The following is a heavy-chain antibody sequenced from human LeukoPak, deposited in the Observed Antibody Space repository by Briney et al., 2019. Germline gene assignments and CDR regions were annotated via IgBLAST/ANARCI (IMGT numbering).Heavy chain of an antibody. D-gene: IGHD2-2*01. Sequence: PGGSLRLSCAASGSTFSSYWMSWVRQAPGKGLEWVADIKQDGSEKYYVDSVKGRFTISRDNAKNSLYLQMNSLRAEDTAVYYCARERYCSSTSCPHGDLDYWGQGTPVSVSS. CDR2: IKQDGSEK. CDR1: GSTFSSYW. J-gene: IGHJ4*02. V-gene: IGHV3-7*01. CDR3: ARERYCSSTSCPHGDLDY.